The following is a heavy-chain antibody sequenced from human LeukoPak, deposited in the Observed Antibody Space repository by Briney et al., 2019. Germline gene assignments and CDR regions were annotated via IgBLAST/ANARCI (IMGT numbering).Heavy chain of an antibody. Sequence: GGSLRLSCAASGFAFSSYSMNWVRQAPGKGGEGVSSISSSSSYIYYADSVKGRFTISRDNAKNSLYLQMNSLRAEDTAVYYCARDRLVTVFDYWGQGTLVTVSS. CDR2: ISSSSSYI. CDR1: GFAFSSYS. V-gene: IGHV3-21*01. CDR3: ARDRLVTVFDY. D-gene: IGHD4-23*01. J-gene: IGHJ4*02.